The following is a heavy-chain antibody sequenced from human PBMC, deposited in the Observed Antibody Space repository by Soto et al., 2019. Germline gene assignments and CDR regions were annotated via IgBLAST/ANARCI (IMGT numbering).Heavy chain of an antibody. D-gene: IGHD6-19*01. V-gene: IGHV3-21*01. CDR1: GFTFSSYS. CDR2: ISSSSSYI. CDR3: ASLAVAGPNHDY. Sequence: PGGSLRLSCAASGFTFSSYSMNWVRQAPGKGLEWVSSISSSSSYIYYADSVKGRFTISRDNAKNSLYLQMNSLRAEDTAVYYCASLAVAGPNHDYWGQGTLVTV. J-gene: IGHJ4*02.